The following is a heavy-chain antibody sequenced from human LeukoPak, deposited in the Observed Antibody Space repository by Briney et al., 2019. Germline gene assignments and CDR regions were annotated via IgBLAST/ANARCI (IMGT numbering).Heavy chain of an antibody. V-gene: IGHV3-7*03. D-gene: IGHD6-13*01. CDR3: ARSLPYGTTWYGRSDF. CDR2: IRQDGDTK. J-gene: IGHJ4*02. Sequence: GGSLRLSCAASGFPFNACWMTWVRQAPGKGLEWVANIRQDGDTKYYVDSVKGRFTISRDNAINSLYLQMNSLRAEDTAIYYCARSLPYGTTWYGRSDFWGQGTLVTVSS. CDR1: GFPFNACW.